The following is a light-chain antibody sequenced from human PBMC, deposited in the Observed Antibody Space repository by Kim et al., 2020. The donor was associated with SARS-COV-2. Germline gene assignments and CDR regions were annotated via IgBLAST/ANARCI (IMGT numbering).Light chain of an antibody. CDR2: DTS. CDR3: QHFDDVSVT. CDR1: QDIKNS. Sequence: ASVGDRVTVTCQASQDIKNSLHWYQQKPGKAPNLLIYDTSNLQTGVPSRFSGSGSGTDFSFSISSLQPEDIATYFCQHFDDVSVTFGQGTRLEIK. V-gene: IGKV1-33*01. J-gene: IGKJ5*01.